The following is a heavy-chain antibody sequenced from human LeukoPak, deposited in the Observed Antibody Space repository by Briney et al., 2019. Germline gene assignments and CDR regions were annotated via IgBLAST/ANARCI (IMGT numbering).Heavy chain of an antibody. V-gene: IGHV3-30*02. D-gene: IGHD2-2*02. J-gene: IGHJ6*03. Sequence: GGSLRLSCAASGFTFSSYAMHWVRQAPGKGLEWVTFIPYDGSDEYYPDSVKGRFTISRDNSKNTLYLQMNSLRAEDTAVYYCAKGHCSSTSCYTKYYYYMDVWGKGTTVTVSS. CDR1: GFTFSSYA. CDR2: IPYDGSDE. CDR3: AKGHCSSTSCYTKYYYYMDV.